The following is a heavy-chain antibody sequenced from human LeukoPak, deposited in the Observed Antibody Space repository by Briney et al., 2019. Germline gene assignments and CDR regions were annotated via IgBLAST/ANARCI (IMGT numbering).Heavy chain of an antibody. CDR1: GFTFSSYW. J-gene: IGHJ3*02. V-gene: IGHV3-7*01. CDR3: ASRDYYDSSGSSNDDAFDI. D-gene: IGHD3-22*01. CDR2: IKQDGSEK. Sequence: GGSLRLSCAASGFTFSSYWMSWVRQAPGKGLEWVANIKQDGSEKYYVDSVKGRFTISRDNAKNSLYLQMNSLRAEDTAVYYCASRDYYDSSGSSNDDAFDIWGQGTMVTVSS.